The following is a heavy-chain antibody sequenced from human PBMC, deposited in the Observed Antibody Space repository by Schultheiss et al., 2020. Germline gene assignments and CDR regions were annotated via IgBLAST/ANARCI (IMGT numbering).Heavy chain of an antibody. J-gene: IGHJ6*02. CDR1: GFTFDDYA. V-gene: IGHV3-23*01. Sequence: CGSLRLSCAASGFTFDDYAMHWVRQAPGKGLEWVSVISSSGGSTYYADSVKGRFTISRDNSKNTLYLQMNSLRAEDTAVYYCAKLKLEISYGMDVWGQGTTVTVSS. CDR3: AKLKLEISYGMDV. CDR2: ISSSGGST. D-gene: IGHD6-6*01.